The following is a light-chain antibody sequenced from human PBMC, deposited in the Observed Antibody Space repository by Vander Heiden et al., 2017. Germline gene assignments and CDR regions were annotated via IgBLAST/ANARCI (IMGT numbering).Light chain of an antibody. CDR1: SSDVGGYEF. CDR3: SSYGGSNNLL. CDR2: EVN. J-gene: IGLJ3*02. V-gene: IGLV2-8*01. Sequence: QSALTQPPSTSGSPGQSVTISCSGTSSDVGGYEFVSWYQQHPGKAPKLMIYEVNKRPSGVPDRFSGSKSGITASLTVSGLQAEDEAEYYCSSYGGSNNLLFGGGTKLTVL.